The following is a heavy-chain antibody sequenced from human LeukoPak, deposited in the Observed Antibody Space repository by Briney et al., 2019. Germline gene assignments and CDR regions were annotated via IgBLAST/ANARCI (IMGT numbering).Heavy chain of an antibody. CDR2: ISGSGGHT. J-gene: IGHJ2*01. D-gene: IGHD5-18*01. V-gene: IGHV3-23*01. CDR1: GFTFTSYA. CDR3: AKDWEDSAMISGVFDL. Sequence: QTGGSLRLSCEASGFTFTSYAMTWVRQAPGKGLEWVSGISGSGGHTYNADSVEGRFIISRDNSKNTVSLQLSSLRVEDTAVYFCAKDWEDSAMISGVFDLWGRGTLVTVSS.